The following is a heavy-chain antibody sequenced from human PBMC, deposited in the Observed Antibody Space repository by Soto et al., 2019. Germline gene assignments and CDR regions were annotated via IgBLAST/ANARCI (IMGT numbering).Heavy chain of an antibody. Sequence: PSETLSLTCTVSGGSISSYYWSWIRQPPGKGLEWIGYIYYSGSTNYNPSLKSRVTISVDTSKNQFSLKLSSVTAADTAVYYCARGNWGSDFDYWGQGTLVTVS. CDR2: IYYSGST. CDR1: GGSISSYY. V-gene: IGHV4-59*01. J-gene: IGHJ4*02. D-gene: IGHD7-27*01. CDR3: ARGNWGSDFDY.